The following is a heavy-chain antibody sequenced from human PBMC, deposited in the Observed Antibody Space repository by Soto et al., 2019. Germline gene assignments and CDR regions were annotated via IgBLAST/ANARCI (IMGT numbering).Heavy chain of an antibody. Sequence: EVQLLASGGGLVQPGGSLRLSCAASGFPFSSYAMSWVRQAPGKGLEWVSAIGGSGGDTFYADSVKGRFTVSRDNAENPLSLQLNSLRVEDTAIYYCARRTWRGRADYWGQGILVTVSS. V-gene: IGHV3-23*01. D-gene: IGHD3-3*01. J-gene: IGHJ4*02. CDR1: GFPFSSYA. CDR3: ARRTWRGRADY. CDR2: IGGSGGDT.